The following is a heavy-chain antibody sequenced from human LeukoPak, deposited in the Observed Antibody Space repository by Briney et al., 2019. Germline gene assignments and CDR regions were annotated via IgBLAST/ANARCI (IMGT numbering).Heavy chain of an antibody. CDR3: ARRSYDSSCYYAYYYYYYMDV. CDR1: GYTFTSYG. D-gene: IGHD3-22*01. Sequence: ASVKVSCKASGYTFTSYGISWVRQAPGQGLEWMGWISAYNGNTNYAQKLQGRVTMTTDTSTSTAYMELRSLRSDDTAVYYCARRSYDSSCYYAYYYYYYMDVWGKGTTVTVSS. J-gene: IGHJ6*03. CDR2: ISAYNGNT. V-gene: IGHV1-18*01.